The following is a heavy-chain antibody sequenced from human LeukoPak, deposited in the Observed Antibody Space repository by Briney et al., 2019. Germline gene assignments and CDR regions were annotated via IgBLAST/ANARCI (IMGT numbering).Heavy chain of an antibody. CDR1: GYTFTGYY. Sequence: ASVKVSCKASGYTFTGYYMHWVRQAPGQGLEWMGWINPNSGDTNSAQKFQGGVTMTRDTSSKTVYVELSRLRSDDTAVYFCARAAPAGYYYFMDVWGKGTTVTVSS. D-gene: IGHD2-15*01. CDR3: ARAAPAGYYYFMDV. CDR2: INPNSGDT. V-gene: IGHV1-2*02. J-gene: IGHJ6*03.